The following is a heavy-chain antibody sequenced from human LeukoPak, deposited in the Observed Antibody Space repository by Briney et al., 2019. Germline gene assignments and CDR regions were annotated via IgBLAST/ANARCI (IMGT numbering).Heavy chain of an antibody. CDR2: IWYDGSNK. J-gene: IGHJ5*02. V-gene: IGHV3-33*01. D-gene: IGHD1-1*01. CDR1: GFTFSSYA. Sequence: GGSLRLSCAASGFTFSSYAMHWVRQAPGKGLEWVALIWYDGSNKEYAESVKGRFTISRDNSKNTLYLQMNSLRDEDTAVYYCARDQGTSTTAPKRKGRFDPWGQGTLVTVSS. CDR3: ARDQGTSTTAPKRKGRFDP.